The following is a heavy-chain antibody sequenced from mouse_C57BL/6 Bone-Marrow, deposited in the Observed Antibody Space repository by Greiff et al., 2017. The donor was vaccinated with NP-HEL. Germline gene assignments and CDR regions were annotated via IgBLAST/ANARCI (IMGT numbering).Heavy chain of an antibody. CDR1: GYTFTSYW. V-gene: IGHV1-64*01. CDR2: IHPNSGST. D-gene: IGHD1-1*01. Sequence: VQLQQPGAELVKPGASVKLSCKASGYTFTSYWMHWVKQRPGQGLEWIGMIHPNSGSTNYNEKFKSKATLTVDKSSSTAYMQLSSLTSEDSAVFYCALRVLHYYGSSPSYWGQDTTLTVSS. CDR3: ALRVLHYYGSSPSY. J-gene: IGHJ2*01.